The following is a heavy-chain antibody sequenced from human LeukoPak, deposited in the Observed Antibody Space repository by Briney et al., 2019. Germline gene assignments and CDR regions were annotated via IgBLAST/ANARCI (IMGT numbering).Heavy chain of an antibody. D-gene: IGHD5-24*01. Sequence: PSETLSLTCTVSVGSISSSDYYWGWIRQPPGKGLGWIGSIYHSGSTYYNPSLKSRVTISVDTSKNQFSLKLSSVTAADTAVYYCARAEFVTSRDGYNYYFDYWGQGTLVTVSS. CDR3: ARAEFVTSRDGYNYYFDY. J-gene: IGHJ4*02. CDR2: IYHSGST. V-gene: IGHV4-39*07. CDR1: VGSISSSDYY.